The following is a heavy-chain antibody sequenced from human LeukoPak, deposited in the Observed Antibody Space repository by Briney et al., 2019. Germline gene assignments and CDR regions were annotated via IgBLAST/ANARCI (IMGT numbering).Heavy chain of an antibody. V-gene: IGHV3-23*01. CDR3: AKYVIGSSGWATYFDY. D-gene: IGHD6-25*01. Sequence: GGSLRLSCAASGFTFNTYALGWVRQAPGKGLEWVSAVGNNGLAYYADSVKGHFTISRDDSTNTMYLQLNSLRVEDTAIYYCAKYVIGSSGWATYFDYWGRGTLVTVSS. J-gene: IGHJ4*02. CDR2: VGNNGLA. CDR1: GFTFNTYA.